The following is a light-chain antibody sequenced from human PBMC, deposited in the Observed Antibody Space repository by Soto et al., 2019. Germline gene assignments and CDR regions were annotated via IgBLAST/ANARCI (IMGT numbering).Light chain of an antibody. Sequence: EVVMTQSPATLSVSPGERATLSCRASQNLSCNLAWYQQQAGQAPRLLIYDASTRATGIPARFSGSGSGTDFTLTISSLQSEDFAVYYCQHYDNWPHTFGQGTKLEIK. CDR3: QHYDNWPHT. CDR1: QNLSCN. CDR2: DAS. J-gene: IGKJ2*01. V-gene: IGKV3-15*01.